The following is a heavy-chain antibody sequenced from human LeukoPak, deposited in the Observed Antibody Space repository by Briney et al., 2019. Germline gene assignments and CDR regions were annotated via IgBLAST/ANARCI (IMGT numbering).Heavy chain of an antibody. V-gene: IGHV1-69*13. CDR2: IIPIFGTA. D-gene: IGHD3-22*01. CDR3: AREAYSSGYYQVSVYYYFDY. CDR1: GGTFSSYA. Sequence: SVKVSCKASGGTFSSYAISWVRQAPGQGLEWMGGIIPIFGTANYAQKFQGRVTITADESTSTAYMELSSLRSEDTAVYYCAREAYSSGYYQVSVYYYFDYWGQGTLVTVSS. J-gene: IGHJ4*02.